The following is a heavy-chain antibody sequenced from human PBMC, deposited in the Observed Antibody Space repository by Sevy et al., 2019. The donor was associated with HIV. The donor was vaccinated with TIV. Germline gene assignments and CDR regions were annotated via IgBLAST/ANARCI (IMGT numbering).Heavy chain of an antibody. CDR3: ASYGEPSGDVYFDY. J-gene: IGHJ4*02. D-gene: IGHD1-26*01. CDR1: GYTFTGYY. V-gene: IGHV1-2*02. Sequence: ASVKVSCKASGYTFTGYYMHWVRQAPGQGLEWMGWINPNSGGTNYAQKFQGRVTMTRETSISTAYMQLSRLRSDDTAVYYCASYGEPSGDVYFDYWGQGTLVTVSS. CDR2: INPNSGGT.